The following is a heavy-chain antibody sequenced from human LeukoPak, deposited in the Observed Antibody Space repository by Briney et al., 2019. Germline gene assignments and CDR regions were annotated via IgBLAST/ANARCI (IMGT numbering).Heavy chain of an antibody. CDR3: ARHSYIVGATDY. V-gene: IGHV3-21*01. CDR1: GFTFSSYS. J-gene: IGHJ4*02. CDR2: ISSSRSYI. Sequence: GGSLRLSCAASGFTFSSYSMNWVRQAPGKGMGWVSSISSSRSYIYYADSVTGRFTIPRDNAKNSLYLQMNSLTAEDTAVYYCARHSYIVGATDYWGQGTLVTVSS. D-gene: IGHD1-26*01.